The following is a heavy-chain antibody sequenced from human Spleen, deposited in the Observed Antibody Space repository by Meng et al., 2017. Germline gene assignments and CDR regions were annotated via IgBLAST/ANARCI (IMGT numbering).Heavy chain of an antibody. CDR3: ARETELVRIKNAFDI. Sequence: GESLKISCAASGFTFSSSEMNWVRQAPGKGLEWISYIRSSGSTIYYADSVKGRFTISRDNAKNSLYLQMNSLRAEDTAVYYCARETELVRIKNAFDIWGQGTMVTVSS. CDR2: IRSSGSTI. D-gene: IGHD1-26*01. V-gene: IGHV3-48*03. CDR1: GFTFSSSE. J-gene: IGHJ3*02.